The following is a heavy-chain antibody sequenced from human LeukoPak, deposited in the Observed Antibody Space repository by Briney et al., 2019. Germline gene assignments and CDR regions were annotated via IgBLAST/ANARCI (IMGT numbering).Heavy chain of an antibody. V-gene: IGHV3-23*03. CDR1: GFTFSSYA. CDR3: ARRAGSYSHSYDY. CDR2: IYSGGST. Sequence: GGSLRLSCAASGFTFSSYAMSWVRQAPGRGLEWVSFIYSGGSTYYADSVRGRFIISKDNSKNTLYLQMNSLRAEDTAVYYCARRAGSYSHSYDYWGQGTLVTVSS. J-gene: IGHJ4*02. D-gene: IGHD2-15*01.